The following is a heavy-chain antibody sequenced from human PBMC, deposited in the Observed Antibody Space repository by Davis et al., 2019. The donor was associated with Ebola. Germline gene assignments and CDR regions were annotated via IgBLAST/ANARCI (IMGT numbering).Heavy chain of an antibody. V-gene: IGHV5-51*01. CDR1: GYSFTSYW. CDR2: IYPGDSDT. D-gene: IGHD3-10*01. CDR3: ARSTYYYGSGSYYNLDY. Sequence: GESLKISCKGSGYSFTSYWIGWVRQMPGKGLEWMGIIYPGDSDTRYSPSFQGQVTISADKSISTAYLQWSSLKASDTAMYYCARSTYYYGSGSYYNLDYWGQGTLVTVSS. J-gene: IGHJ4*02.